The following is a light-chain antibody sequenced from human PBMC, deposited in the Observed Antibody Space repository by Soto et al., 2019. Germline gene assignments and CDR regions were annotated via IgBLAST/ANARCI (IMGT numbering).Light chain of an antibody. CDR3: SSYTGSDTRYV. V-gene: IGLV2-14*01. Sequence: QSVLTQPASVSGSPGQSITISCTGTNSDVGGYNYVSWYQQRPGKAPQLMIFGVSNRPSGVSSRFSGSKSDNTASLTISGLQAEDEADYYCSSYTGSDTRYVFGTGTKLTVL. J-gene: IGLJ1*01. CDR1: NSDVGGYNY. CDR2: GVS.